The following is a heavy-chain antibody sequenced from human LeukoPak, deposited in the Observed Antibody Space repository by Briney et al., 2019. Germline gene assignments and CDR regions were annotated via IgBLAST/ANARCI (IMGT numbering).Heavy chain of an antibody. CDR3: AKLQGDGYNPREYYSDY. V-gene: IGHV3-9*01. Sequence: SLRLSCAASGFTFDDYAMHWVRQAPGKGLEWVSGISWNSGSIGYADSVKGRFTISRDNAKNSLYLQMNSLRAEDTALYYCAKLQGDGYNPREYYSDYWGQGTLVTVSS. CDR1: GFTFDDYA. J-gene: IGHJ4*02. D-gene: IGHD5-24*01. CDR2: ISWNSGSI.